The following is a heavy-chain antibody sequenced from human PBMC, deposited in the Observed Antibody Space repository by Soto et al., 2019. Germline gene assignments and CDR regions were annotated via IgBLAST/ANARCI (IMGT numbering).Heavy chain of an antibody. Sequence: GSTNYNPSLKSRVTISVDTSKNQFSLKLSSVTAADTAVYYCARDGGSYTVGWFDPWGQGTLVTVSS. CDR2: GST. D-gene: IGHD3-10*01. V-gene: IGHV4-59*01. J-gene: IGHJ5*02. CDR3: ARDGGSYTVGWFDP.